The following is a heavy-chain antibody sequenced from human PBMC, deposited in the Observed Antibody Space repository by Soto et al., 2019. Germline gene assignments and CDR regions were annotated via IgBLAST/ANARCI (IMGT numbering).Heavy chain of an antibody. CDR3: ARGYSSSSPWFDP. D-gene: IGHD6-6*01. J-gene: IGHJ5*02. Sequence: SETLSLTCTVSGGSISSYYWSWIRQPPGKGLEWIGYIYYSGSTNYNPSLKSRVTISVDTSKNQFSLKLSSVTAADTAVYYCARGYSSSSPWFDPWGQGTLVTVSS. CDR2: IYYSGST. CDR1: GGSISSYY. V-gene: IGHV4-59*01.